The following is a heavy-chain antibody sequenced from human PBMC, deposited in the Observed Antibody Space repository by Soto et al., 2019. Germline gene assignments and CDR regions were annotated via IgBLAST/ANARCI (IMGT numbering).Heavy chain of an antibody. CDR1: GGSISSYY. Sequence: PSETLSLTCTVPGGSISSYYWSWIRQPPGKGLEWIGCIYYSGNTYYNPSLKSRVTMSVDTPKNQFSLRLRSVTAADTAVYYCARQGNRYYYDSSGYYLDYWGPGTLVTVSS. CDR2: IYYSGNT. V-gene: IGHV4-59*08. CDR3: ARQGNRYYYDSSGYYLDY. D-gene: IGHD3-22*01. J-gene: IGHJ4*02.